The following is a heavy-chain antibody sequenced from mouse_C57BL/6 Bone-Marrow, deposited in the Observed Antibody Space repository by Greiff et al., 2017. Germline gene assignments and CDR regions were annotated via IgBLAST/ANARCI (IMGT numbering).Heavy chain of an antibody. Sequence: EVQRVESGGGLVQPGGSLKLSCAASGFTFSDYGMAWVRQAPRKGPEGVAFISNLAYSIYYADTVTGRFTISRENAKNTLYLEMSSLRSEDTAMYYCAREDHYYGSSPYAMDYWGQGTSVTVSS. D-gene: IGHD1-1*01. CDR3: AREDHYYGSSPYAMDY. CDR1: GFTFSDYG. V-gene: IGHV5-15*01. J-gene: IGHJ4*01. CDR2: ISNLAYSI.